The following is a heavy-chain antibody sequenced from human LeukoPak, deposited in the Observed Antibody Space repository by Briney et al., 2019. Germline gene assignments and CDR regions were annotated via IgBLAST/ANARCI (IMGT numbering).Heavy chain of an antibody. CDR1: GGSISSSSYY. D-gene: IGHD4-17*01. CDR3: ARTSYGSSACFDI. V-gene: IGHV4-39*01. CDR2: IYYSGRT. Sequence: SETLSLTCTVSGGSISSSSYYWGWIRQPPGKGLEWIGSIYYSGRTYYNPSLKSRVTISVDTSKKQFSLKLSSVTAADTAVYYCARTSYGSSACFDIWGQGTMVTVSS. J-gene: IGHJ3*02.